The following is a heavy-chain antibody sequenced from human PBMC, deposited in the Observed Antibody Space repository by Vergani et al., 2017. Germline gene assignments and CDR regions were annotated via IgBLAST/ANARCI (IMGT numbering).Heavy chain of an antibody. D-gene: IGHD2-2*03. J-gene: IGHJ6*03. Sequence: EVQLLESGGGLVQPGGSLRLSCAASGFTFSSYAMSWVRQAPGKGLEWVSAISGSGGSTYYADSVKGRFTISRDNSKNTLYLQMNSLRAEDTAVYYCAREEIGYCSSTSCYAGYYYYMDVWGKGTTVTVSS. CDR3: AREEIGYCSSTSCYAGYYYYMDV. V-gene: IGHV3-23*01. CDR1: GFTFSSYA. CDR2: ISGSGGST.